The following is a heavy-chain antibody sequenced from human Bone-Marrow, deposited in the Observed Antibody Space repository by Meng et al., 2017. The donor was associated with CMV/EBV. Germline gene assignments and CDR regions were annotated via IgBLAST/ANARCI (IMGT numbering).Heavy chain of an antibody. J-gene: IGHJ4*02. CDR1: GFSLSTSAVS. V-gene: IGHV2-5*01. CDR3: ARTYTITRTRALDY. Sequence: SGPTLVQLTQLLMLLCTFSGFSLSTSAVSVGWIRQPSGKALEWLALIYWNDDKRYRPSLKSRLTITKDTSKNQVVLTMTNMDPVDTATYYCARTYTITRTRALDYWGQGTLVTVSS. CDR2: IYWNDDK. D-gene: IGHD1-7*01.